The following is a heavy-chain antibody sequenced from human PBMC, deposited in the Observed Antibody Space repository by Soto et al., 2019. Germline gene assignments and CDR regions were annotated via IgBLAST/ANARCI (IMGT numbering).Heavy chain of an antibody. D-gene: IGHD1-26*01. Sequence: QSGGSLRLSCTASGFSFSSYALSWVRQAPGKGLEWVSTISGSDGKTYYADSVKGRFSISRDTSKTTLYLEMTSLRVEDTAVHYCARWSFLDYWGQG. CDR2: ISGSDGKT. CDR3: ARWSFLDY. CDR1: GFSFSSYA. J-gene: IGHJ4*02. V-gene: IGHV3-23*01.